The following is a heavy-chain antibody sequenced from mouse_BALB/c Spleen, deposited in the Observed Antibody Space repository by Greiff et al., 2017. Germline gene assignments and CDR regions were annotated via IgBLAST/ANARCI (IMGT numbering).Heavy chain of an antibody. CDR3: ARTIITTATAWFAY. CDR2: ISNGGGST. D-gene: IGHD1-2*01. CDR1: GFTFSSYT. Sequence: EVKLVESGGGLVQPGGSLKLSCAASGFTFSSYTMSWVRQTPEKRLEWVAYISNGGGSTYYPDTVKGRFTISRDNAKNTLYLQMSSLKSEDTAMWYCARTIITTATAWFAYWGQGTLVTVSA. J-gene: IGHJ3*01. V-gene: IGHV5-12-2*01.